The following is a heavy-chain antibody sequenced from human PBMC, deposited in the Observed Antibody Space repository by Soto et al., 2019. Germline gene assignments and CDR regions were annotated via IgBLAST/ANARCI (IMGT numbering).Heavy chain of an antibody. CDR3: VRIRGGGAYDL. V-gene: IGHV3-7*05. J-gene: IGHJ3*01. D-gene: IGHD3-3*01. CDR2: IKPDGSEE. Sequence: EVQLVESGGGLVQPGGSLRLSCVASGFTFTDHWMTWVRQAPGRRPEWVANIKPDGSEEYYMASVRGRFAISRDNAKNSLSLLMNSLGPEDTAMFYCVRIRGGGAYDLWGQGTMVTVS. CDR1: GFTFTDHW.